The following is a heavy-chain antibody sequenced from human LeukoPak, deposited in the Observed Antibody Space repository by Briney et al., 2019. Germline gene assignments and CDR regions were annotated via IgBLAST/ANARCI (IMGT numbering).Heavy chain of an antibody. CDR2: INPNSGGT. V-gene: IGHV1-2*06. D-gene: IGHD3-10*01. CDR3: ARVDWVRGVISDY. J-gene: IGHJ4*02. CDR1: GYTFTGYY. Sequence: ASVKVSCKASGYTFTGYYMHWVRQAPGQGLEWMGRINPNSGGTNYAQKFQGRVTMTRDTSISTAYMELSRLRSDDTAVYYCARVDWVRGVISDYWGQRTLVTVSS.